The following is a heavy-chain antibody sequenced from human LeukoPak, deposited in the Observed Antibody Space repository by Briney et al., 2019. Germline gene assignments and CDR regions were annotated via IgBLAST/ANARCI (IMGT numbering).Heavy chain of an antibody. CDR2: ISSSSSYI. CDR3: ARVVGIVATIDY. CDR1: GFTFSSYS. V-gene: IGHV3-21*01. J-gene: IGHJ4*02. Sequence: GGSLRLSCAASGFTFSSYSMNWVRQAPGKGLEWVSSISSSSSYIYYADSVKGRFTISRDNAKNSLYLQMNSLRAEDTAVYYCARVVGIVATIDYWGQGTLVTVSS. D-gene: IGHD5-12*01.